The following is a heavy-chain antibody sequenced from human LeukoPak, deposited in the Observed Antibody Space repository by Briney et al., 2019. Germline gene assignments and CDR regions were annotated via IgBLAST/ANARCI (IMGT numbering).Heavy chain of an antibody. Sequence: PGGSLRLSCAASGFTFDDYAMHWVRQAPGKGLEWVSAIGSSSRSIYYADSVKGRFSVSRDNAKNSLYLQMNSLRAEDTAVYYCARETDEAFDLWGRGTLVTVSS. CDR1: GFTFDDYA. CDR3: ARETDEAFDL. J-gene: IGHJ2*01. V-gene: IGHV3-21*01. CDR2: IGSSSRSI.